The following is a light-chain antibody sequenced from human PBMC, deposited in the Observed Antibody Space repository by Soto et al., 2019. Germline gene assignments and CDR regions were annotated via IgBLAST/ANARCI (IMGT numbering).Light chain of an antibody. CDR3: QQYNGYPWT. CDR2: YDS. Sequence: DIQMTQSPSTLSASVGDRVTITCRASQSISTWLAWYQQKPGKAPKVLIYYDSFLENGVTSRFSGSGSGTEFTLTLSSLAPDDFAIYFCQQYNGYPWTFGQGNKVEIK. V-gene: IGKV1-5*01. J-gene: IGKJ1*01. CDR1: QSISTW.